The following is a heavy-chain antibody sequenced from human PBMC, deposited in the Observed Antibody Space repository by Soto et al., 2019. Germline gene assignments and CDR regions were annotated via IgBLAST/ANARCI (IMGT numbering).Heavy chain of an antibody. Sequence: PVGSLRLSCAASGFTFSSYIMNWVRQAPGKGLEWVSYISSSSSTIYYADSVKGRFTISRDNAKNSLYLQMNSLRDEDTAVYYCARDRPFNSYGMDVWGQGTPVTVSS. CDR3: ARDRPFNSYGMDV. V-gene: IGHV3-48*02. CDR1: GFTFSSYI. CDR2: ISSSSSTI. J-gene: IGHJ6*02.